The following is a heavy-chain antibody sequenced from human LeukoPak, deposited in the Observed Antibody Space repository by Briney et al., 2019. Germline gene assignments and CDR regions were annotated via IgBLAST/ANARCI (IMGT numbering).Heavy chain of an antibody. Sequence: GGSLRLSCAASGFNFDDYGMSWVRQAPGKGPEWVSGINGNGGRTGYADSVKGRFTISRDNAKNSLYLQMNSLRAEDTALYYCARHGVMAAAAYFDYWGQGNLVTVSS. V-gene: IGHV3-20*04. D-gene: IGHD6-13*01. CDR1: GFNFDDYG. CDR2: INGNGGRT. J-gene: IGHJ4*02. CDR3: ARHGVMAAAAYFDY.